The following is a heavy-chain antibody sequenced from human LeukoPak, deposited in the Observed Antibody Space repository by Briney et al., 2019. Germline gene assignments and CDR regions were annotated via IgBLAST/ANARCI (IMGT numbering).Heavy chain of an antibody. J-gene: IGHJ4*02. CDR1: GDTLTELS. CDR3: ATGGPWDLLKY. Sequence: GASAKVSCKVSGDTLTELSTHWVRQAPGKGLEWMGGFDPEHGEMIYAQKLQGRVTMTEDRSTDTAYMVLSSLRSEDTAVYYCATGGPWDLLKYWGQGTLVTVSS. D-gene: IGHD3-9*01. CDR2: FDPEHGEM. V-gene: IGHV1-24*01.